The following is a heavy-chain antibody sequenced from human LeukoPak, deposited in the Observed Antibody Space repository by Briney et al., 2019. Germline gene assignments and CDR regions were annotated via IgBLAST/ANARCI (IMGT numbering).Heavy chain of an antibody. CDR1: GYTFTGYY. CDR2: INPNSGGT. V-gene: IGHV1-2*02. J-gene: IGHJ5*02. Sequence: ASVKVSCKASGYTFTGYYMHWVRQAPGQGLEWIGWINPNSGGTNYAQKFQGRVTMTRDKSISTAYMELSRLRSDDTAVYYCARVPRGGYYDRDWFDPWGQGTLVTVSS. D-gene: IGHD3-22*01. CDR3: ARVPRGGYYDRDWFDP.